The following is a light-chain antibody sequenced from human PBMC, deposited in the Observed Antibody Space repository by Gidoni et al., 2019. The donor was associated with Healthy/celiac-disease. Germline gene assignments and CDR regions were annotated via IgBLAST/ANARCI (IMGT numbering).Light chain of an antibody. CDR1: QSISSY. CDR3: QQSYSTPPLT. CDR2: AAV. Sequence: DIQMTQSPSSLSASVGDRVTITCRAGQSISSYLNWYQQKPGKAPKLLIYAAVSLQSGVPSRFSGSGSGTDFTLIISSLQPEDFATYYCQQSYSTPPLTFXXXTKVEIK. J-gene: IGKJ1*01. V-gene: IGKV1-39*01.